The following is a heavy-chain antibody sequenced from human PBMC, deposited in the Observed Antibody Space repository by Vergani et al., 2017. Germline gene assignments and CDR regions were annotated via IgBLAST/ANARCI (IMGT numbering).Heavy chain of an antibody. J-gene: IGHJ6*03. CDR3: ARDGWELLDYCYYMDV. D-gene: IGHD2-15*01. CDR1: GFPFSTYW. CDR2: INSDGDST. Sequence: VQLVESGGGLVQPGGSLRLSCTASGFPFSTYWMPWVRQAPGEGLMWVSRINSDGDSTSYADSVKGRFTNSRDNAKNTLYLQMDSLRAEDTAVYYCARDGWELLDYCYYMDVWGRGTTVTVSS. V-gene: IGHV3-74*01.